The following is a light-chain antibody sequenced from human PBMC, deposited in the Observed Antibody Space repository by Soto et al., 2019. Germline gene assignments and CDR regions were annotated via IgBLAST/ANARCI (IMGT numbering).Light chain of an antibody. CDR2: DAS. CDR1: QNINNY. Sequence: DFQMTQSPSSRSASVGDRVTITCQASQNINNYLNWYQQKPGRAPKLLIYDASNLEAGVPSRFRGSGSGTDFTFTISRLQPEDIATYYCQQYENLPTFGQGTRLEIK. J-gene: IGKJ5*01. CDR3: QQYENLPT. V-gene: IGKV1-33*01.